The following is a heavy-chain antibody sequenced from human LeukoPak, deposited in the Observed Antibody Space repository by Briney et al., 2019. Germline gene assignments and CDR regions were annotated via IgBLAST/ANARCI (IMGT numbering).Heavy chain of an antibody. CDR1: GYTFTSYY. V-gene: IGHV1-46*01. J-gene: IGHJ4*02. CDR2: INPSGGST. CDR3: ARGEGYDILTGYYGRAFSY. Sequence: ASVKVSCKASGYTFTSYYMHWVRQAPGQGLEWMGIINPSGGSTSYAQKFQGRVTMTRDTSTSTVYMELSSLRSEDTAVYYCARGEGYDILTGYYGRAFSYWGQGTLVTVSS. D-gene: IGHD3-9*01.